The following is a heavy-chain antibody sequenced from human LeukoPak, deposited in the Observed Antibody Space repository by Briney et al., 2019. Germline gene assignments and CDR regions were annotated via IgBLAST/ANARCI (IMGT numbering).Heavy chain of an antibody. CDR1: GFTFDDYA. J-gene: IGHJ6*03. V-gene: IGHV3-43D*03. CDR2: ISWDGGST. Sequence: GGSLRLSCAASGFTFDDYAMHWVRQAPGKGLEWVSLISWDGGSTYYADSVKGRFTISRDNSKNSLYLQMNSPRAEDTALYYCAKSTDYYYYMDVWGKGTTVTVSS. CDR3: AKSTDYYYYMDV.